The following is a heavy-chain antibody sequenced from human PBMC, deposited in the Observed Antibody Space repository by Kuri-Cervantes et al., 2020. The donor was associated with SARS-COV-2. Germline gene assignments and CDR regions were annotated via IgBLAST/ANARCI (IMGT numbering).Heavy chain of an antibody. J-gene: IGHJ4*02. Sequence: GSLRLSCAVSGYSISSGYYWGWIRQPPGKGLEWIGSIYHSGSTYYNPSLKSRVTISVDTSKNQFSLKLSSVTAADTAVYYCARDLNYGDYFLDYWGQGTLVTVSS. CDR2: IYHSGST. V-gene: IGHV4-38-2*02. CDR1: GYSISSGYY. D-gene: IGHD4-17*01. CDR3: ARDLNYGDYFLDY.